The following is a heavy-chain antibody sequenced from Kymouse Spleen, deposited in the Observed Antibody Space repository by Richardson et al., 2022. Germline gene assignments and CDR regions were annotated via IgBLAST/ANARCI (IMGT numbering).Heavy chain of an antibody. CDR1: GGSFSGYY. Sequence: QVQLQQWGAGLLKPSETLSLTCAVYGGSFSGYYWSWIRQPPGKGLEWIGEINHSGSTNYNPSLKSRVTISVDTSKNQFSLKLSSVTAADTAVYYCARAPVGARPYYYYYYGMDVWGQGTTVTVSS. V-gene: IGHV4-34*01. D-gene: IGHD1-26*01. CDR3: ARAPVGARPYYYYYYGMDV. CDR2: INHSGST. J-gene: IGHJ6*02.